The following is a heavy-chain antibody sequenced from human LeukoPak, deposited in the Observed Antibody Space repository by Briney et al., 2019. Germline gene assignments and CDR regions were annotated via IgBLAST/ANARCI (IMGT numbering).Heavy chain of an antibody. CDR1: GGSISSSSYY. CDR3: ARHGDGYNYGVVSY. J-gene: IGHJ4*02. CDR2: IYYSGST. D-gene: IGHD5-24*01. Sequence: SETLSLTCTVSGGSISSSSYYWGWIRQPPGKGLEWIGCIYYSGSTYYNPSLKSRVTISVDTSKNQFSLKLSSETPADKAVYYCARHGDGYNYGVVSYWGQGTLVTVSS. V-gene: IGHV4-39*01.